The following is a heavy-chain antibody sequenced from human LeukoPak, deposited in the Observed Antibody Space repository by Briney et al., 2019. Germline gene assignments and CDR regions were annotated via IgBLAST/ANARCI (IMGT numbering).Heavy chain of an antibody. CDR1: GFTLSSYW. Sequence: GGSLRLSCAASGFTLSSYWMHWVRQTPGKGLVWVSRIKSDGTTIYADSVKDRFTVSRDNAKNTLYLQMNSLRAEDTAMYYCARAVTYFYGSVTYDWFDPWGQGTLVTVSS. CDR2: IKSDGTT. J-gene: IGHJ5*02. V-gene: IGHV3-74*01. D-gene: IGHD3-10*01. CDR3: ARAVTYFYGSVTYDWFDP.